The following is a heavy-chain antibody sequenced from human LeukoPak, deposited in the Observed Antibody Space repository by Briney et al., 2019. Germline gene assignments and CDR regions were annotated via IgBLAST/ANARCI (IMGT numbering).Heavy chain of an antibody. J-gene: IGHJ4*02. CDR1: GFTSSSYS. CDR3: ARDRNWDTDY. CDR2: ISSSSSYI. Sequence: PGGSLRLSCAASGFTSSSYSMNWVRQAPGKGLEWVSSISSSSSYIYYADSVKGRFTISRDNAKNSLYLQMNSLRAEDTAVYHCARDRNWDTDYWGQGTLVTVSS. D-gene: IGHD7-27*01. V-gene: IGHV3-21*01.